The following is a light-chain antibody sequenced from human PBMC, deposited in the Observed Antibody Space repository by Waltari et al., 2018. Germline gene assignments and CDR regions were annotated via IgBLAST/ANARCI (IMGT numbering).Light chain of an antibody. J-gene: IGKJ4*01. V-gene: IGKV1-33*01. CDR2: RAS. CDR1: QGISNW. CDR3: QQHDNSPLT. Sequence: DIQMTQSPYSLSAYVGDRVTITCRASQGISNWLAWYQQKPGKAPKLLIYRASTFETGVPSRFSGSGSGTDFTLTISSLQPADIATYYCQQHDNSPLTFGGGTKVEIK.